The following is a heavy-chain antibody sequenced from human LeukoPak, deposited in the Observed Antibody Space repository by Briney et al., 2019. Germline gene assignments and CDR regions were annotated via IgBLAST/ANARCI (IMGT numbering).Heavy chain of an antibody. Sequence: PSETLSLTCTVSGGSLSSSSYYWGWIRQPPGKGLEWIGSIYYSGSTYYNPSLKSRVTISVDTSKNQFSLKLSSVSAADTAVYYCVGGSGSSSDYWGQGTLVTVSS. CDR3: VGGSGSSSDY. D-gene: IGHD3-10*01. V-gene: IGHV4-39*01. CDR2: IYYSGST. CDR1: GGSLSSSSYY. J-gene: IGHJ4*02.